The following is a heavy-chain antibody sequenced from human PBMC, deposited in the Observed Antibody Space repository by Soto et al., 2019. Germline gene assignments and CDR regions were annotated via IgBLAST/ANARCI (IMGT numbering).Heavy chain of an antibody. J-gene: IGHJ4*02. CDR3: ARDQGGAGGLDY. Sequence: QVQLVQSGAEVKKPGSSVKVSCKASGGTFSSYTIRWVRQAPGQGLEWMGRIIPILGIANYAQKFQGRVTITADKYTSTAYMELSSRRSEDTAVYYWARDQGGAGGLDYWGQGTLVTVSS. CDR2: IIPILGIA. D-gene: IGHD2-8*02. V-gene: IGHV1-69*08. CDR1: GGTFSSYT.